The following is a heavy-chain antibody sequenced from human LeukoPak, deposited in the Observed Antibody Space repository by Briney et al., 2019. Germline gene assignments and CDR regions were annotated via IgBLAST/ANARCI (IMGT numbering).Heavy chain of an antibody. Sequence: SETLSLTCAVYGGFFSDYYWSWIRQAPGKGLEWIGEINHSGDTNYNPSLKSRVTISADTSKNQFSLNLSSVTAADTGVYFCVASSLFPPSYWGQGTLVTVSS. J-gene: IGHJ4*02. CDR3: VASSLFPPSY. V-gene: IGHV4-34*01. CDR1: GGFFSDYY. CDR2: INHSGDT. D-gene: IGHD6-6*01.